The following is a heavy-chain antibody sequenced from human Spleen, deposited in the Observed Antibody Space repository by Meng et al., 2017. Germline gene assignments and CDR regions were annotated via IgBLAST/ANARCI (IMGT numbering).Heavy chain of an antibody. CDR2: IYYSGST. V-gene: IGHV4-59*01. CDR3: ARGLNYYDSSGYYY. D-gene: IGHD3-22*01. J-gene: IGHJ4*02. CDR1: GGSISSYY. Sequence: GSLRLSCTVSGGSISSYYWSWIRQPPGKGLEWIGYIYYSGSTNYNPSLKSRVTISVDTSKNQFSLKLSSVTAADTAVYYCARGLNYYDSSGYYYWGQGTLVTVSS.